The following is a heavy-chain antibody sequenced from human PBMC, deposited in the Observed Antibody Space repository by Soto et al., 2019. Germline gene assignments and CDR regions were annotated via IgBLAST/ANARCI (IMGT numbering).Heavy chain of an antibody. CDR3: ARAMTTVVTPYYYGMDV. V-gene: IGHV1-18*04. D-gene: IGHD4-17*01. Sequence: GASVKVSCKASGYTFTSYGISWVRQAPGQGLEWMVWISAYNGNTNYAQKLQGRVTMTTDTSTSTAYMELRSLRSDDTAVYYCARAMTTVVTPYYYGMDVWGQGTTVTVSS. J-gene: IGHJ6*02. CDR1: GYTFTSYG. CDR2: ISAYNGNT.